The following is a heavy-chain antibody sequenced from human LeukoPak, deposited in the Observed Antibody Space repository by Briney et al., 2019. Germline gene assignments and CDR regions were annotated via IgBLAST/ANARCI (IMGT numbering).Heavy chain of an antibody. CDR1: GGTFSSYA. D-gene: IGHD3-10*01. CDR2: IIPIFGTA. CDR3: ARVKLWVGELYTYFDY. Sequence: GASVKVSCKASGGTFSSYAISWVRQAPGQGLEWMGGIIPIFGTANYAQKFQGRVTITADESTSTAYMELSSLRSEDTAVYYCARVKLWVGELYTYFDYWGQGTLVTVSS. V-gene: IGHV1-69*13. J-gene: IGHJ4*02.